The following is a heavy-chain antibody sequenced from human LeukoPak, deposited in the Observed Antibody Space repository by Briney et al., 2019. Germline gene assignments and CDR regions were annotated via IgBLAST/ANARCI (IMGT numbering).Heavy chain of an antibody. CDR1: GFTFSSYW. CDR3: AGARGWEFSS. Sequence: GGSLRLSCAASGFTFSSYWMGWVREARGRGLEWVATIKQDGSEKYYMDSVKGRFTISRDNAKNSLFLQMNSLRAEDTAVYYCAGARGWEFSSWGQGTLVTVSS. CDR2: IKQDGSEK. V-gene: IGHV3-7*01. J-gene: IGHJ5*02. D-gene: IGHD1-26*01.